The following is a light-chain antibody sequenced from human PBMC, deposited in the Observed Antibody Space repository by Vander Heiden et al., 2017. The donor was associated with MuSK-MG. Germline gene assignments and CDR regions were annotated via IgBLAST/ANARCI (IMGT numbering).Light chain of an antibody. J-gene: IGLJ3*02. Sequence: SYVLTQPPSVSVAPRQTARITCGGNNIGSKSVHWYQQKPGQAPVLVVYDDSDRPSGIPERFSGSTSGNTATLTISRVEAGDEADYYCQVWDTSDHPNWVFGGGTKLTVL. CDR1: NIGSKS. V-gene: IGLV3-21*02. CDR3: QVWDTSDHPNWV. CDR2: DDS.